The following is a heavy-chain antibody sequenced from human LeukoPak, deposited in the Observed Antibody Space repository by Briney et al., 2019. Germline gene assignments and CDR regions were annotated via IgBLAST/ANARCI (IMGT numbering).Heavy chain of an antibody. CDR2: ISSSSSYI. CDR1: GFTFRSYS. CDR3: ARDLYGDYPWDY. J-gene: IGHJ4*02. Sequence: PGGSLRLSCAASGFTFRSYSMNWVRQAPGKGLEWVSSISSSSSYIYYADSVKGRLTISRDNAKNSLYLQMNSLRAEDTAVYYCARDLYGDYPWDYWGQGTLVTVSS. V-gene: IGHV3-21*01. D-gene: IGHD4-17*01.